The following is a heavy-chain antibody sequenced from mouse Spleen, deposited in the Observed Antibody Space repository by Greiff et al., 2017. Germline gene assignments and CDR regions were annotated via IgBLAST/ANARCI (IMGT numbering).Heavy chain of an antibody. CDR2: IYPGDGST. Sequence: VQLQQSGPELVKPGASVKISCKASGYTFTSYDINWVKQRPGQGLEWIGWIYPGDGSTKYNEKFKGKATLTADKSSSTAYMQLSSLTSENSAVYFCARAGNYGAWFAYWGQGTLVTVSA. CDR3: ARAGNYGAWFAY. D-gene: IGHD2-1*01. CDR1: GYTFTSYD. J-gene: IGHJ3*01. V-gene: IGHV1S56*01.